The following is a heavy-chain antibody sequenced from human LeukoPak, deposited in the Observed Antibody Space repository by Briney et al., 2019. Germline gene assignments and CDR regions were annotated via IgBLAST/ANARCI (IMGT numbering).Heavy chain of an antibody. CDR3: ATPSPKYCSSTSCYTGGYYYYGMDV. J-gene: IGHJ6*02. Sequence: ASVKVSCTASGYTFTGYYMHWVRQAPGQGLEWMGRINPNSGGTNYAQKFQGRVTMTRDTSISTAYMEPSRLRSDDTAVYYCATPSPKYCSSTSCYTGGYYYYGMDVWGQGTTVTVSS. CDR2: INPNSGGT. CDR1: GYTFTGYY. V-gene: IGHV1-2*06. D-gene: IGHD2-2*02.